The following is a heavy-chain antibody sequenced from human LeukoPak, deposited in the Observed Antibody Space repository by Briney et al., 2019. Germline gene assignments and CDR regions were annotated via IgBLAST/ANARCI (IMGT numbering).Heavy chain of an antibody. CDR1: GASVNSGRYY. D-gene: IGHD1-1*01. V-gene: IGHV4-39*01. J-gene: IGHJ4*02. CDR2: IYYSGST. Sequence: SDTLSLTCTVSGASVNSGRYYWVWIRQPPGKGLEWIGNIYYSGSTYYNPSLKSQVIIAIDTSKNQFSLRLSSVAAADTAVYYCARSVHVPYYFDYWGQGTLVTVSS. CDR3: ARSVHVPYYFDY.